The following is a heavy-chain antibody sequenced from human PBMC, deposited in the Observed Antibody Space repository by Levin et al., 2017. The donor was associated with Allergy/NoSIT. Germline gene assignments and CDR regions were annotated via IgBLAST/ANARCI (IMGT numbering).Heavy chain of an antibody. J-gene: IGHJ4*02. Sequence: PGGSLRLSCAASGFTFSTYAMSWVRQAPGKGLEWVSSISGTGGDTYYADSVKGRFTISRDNSKNTLYLQMNSLRAEDTALYYCAKDSEPCSSTSCYANYWGQGTLVTVSS. CDR1: GFTFSTYA. V-gene: IGHV3-23*01. CDR2: ISGTGGDT. CDR3: AKDSEPCSSTSCYANY. D-gene: IGHD2-2*01.